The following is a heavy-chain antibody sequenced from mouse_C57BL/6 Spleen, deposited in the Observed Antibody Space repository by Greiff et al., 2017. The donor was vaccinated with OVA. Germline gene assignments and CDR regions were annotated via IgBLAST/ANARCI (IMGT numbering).Heavy chain of an antibody. CDR1: GFTFSDYG. J-gene: IGHJ4*01. Sequence: EVQLVESGGGLVKPGGSLKLSCAASGFTFSDYGMHWVRQAPEKGLEWVAYISSGSSTIYYADTVKGRFTISRDNAKNTLFLQMTSLRSEDTAMYYCASGRWLLFMDYWGQGTSVTVSS. CDR2: ISSGSSTI. V-gene: IGHV5-17*01. CDR3: ASGRWLLFMDY. D-gene: IGHD2-3*01.